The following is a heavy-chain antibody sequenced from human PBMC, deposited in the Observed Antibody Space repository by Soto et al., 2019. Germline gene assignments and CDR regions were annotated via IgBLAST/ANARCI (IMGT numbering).Heavy chain of an antibody. Sequence: LSLPCNSYGATLSSSRYYVGWLRPPPGKGLEWIGSIYYSGSTYYNPSLKSRVTISVDTSKNQFSLKLSSVTAADTAVYYGARGSITMIVVVTPFEYWGQGKRVTVSA. J-gene: IGHJ4*02. CDR3: ARGSITMIVVVTPFEY. CDR1: GATLSSSRYY. D-gene: IGHD3-22*01. CDR2: IYYSGST. V-gene: IGHV4-39*01.